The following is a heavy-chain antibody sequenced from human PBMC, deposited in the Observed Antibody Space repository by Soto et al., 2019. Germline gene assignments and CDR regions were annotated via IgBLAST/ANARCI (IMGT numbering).Heavy chain of an antibody. CDR3: ARITIFGVASPYYYDMDV. Sequence: GGFLRLSCAASGFTFSSYWMSWVRQAPGKGLEWVANIKQDGSEKYYVDSVKGRFTISRDNAKNSLYLQMNSLRAEDTAVYYCARITIFGVASPYYYDMDVWGQGTTVTVSS. CDR2: IKQDGSEK. CDR1: GFTFSSYW. V-gene: IGHV3-7*05. D-gene: IGHD3-3*01. J-gene: IGHJ6*02.